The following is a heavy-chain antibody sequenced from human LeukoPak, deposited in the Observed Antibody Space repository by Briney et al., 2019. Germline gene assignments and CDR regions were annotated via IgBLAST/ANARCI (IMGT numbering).Heavy chain of an antibody. D-gene: IGHD3-16*02. J-gene: IGHJ4*02. CDR1: GYTFTSYD. CDR3: ARAEYVWGSYRYARGSPPGY. Sequence: ASVTVSCKASGYTFTSYDINWVRQATGQGLEWMGWMNPNSGNTGYAQKFQGRVTMTRNTSISTAYMELSSLRSEDTAVYYCARAEYVWGSYRYARGSPPGYWGQGTLVTVSS. V-gene: IGHV1-8*01. CDR2: MNPNSGNT.